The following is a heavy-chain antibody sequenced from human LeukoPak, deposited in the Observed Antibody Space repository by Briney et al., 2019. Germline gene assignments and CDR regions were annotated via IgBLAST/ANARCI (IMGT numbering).Heavy chain of an antibody. CDR1: GFTFSSYA. Sequence: PGGSLRLSCSASGFTFSSYAMYWVRQAAGKGLEYVSAITSNGGSAYYADSVKGRFTISRDNSRNTLYLQMSSLRADDTAVYYCVGFRATAGLYWGQGTLVTVSS. CDR3: VGFRATAGLY. V-gene: IGHV3-64D*06. CDR2: ITSNGGSA. D-gene: IGHD6-13*01. J-gene: IGHJ4*02.